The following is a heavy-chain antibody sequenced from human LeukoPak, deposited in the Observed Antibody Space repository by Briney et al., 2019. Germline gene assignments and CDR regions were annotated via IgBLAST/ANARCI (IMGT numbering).Heavy chain of an antibody. D-gene: IGHD5-18*01. CDR1: GGAIISSSYY. Sequence: SETLSLTCTVSGGAIISSSYYWMWIRQPPGKGLEWIGSLYYSGSTNYNPSLKSRITVSVGTSKNQFSLRLSSVTAADTAVYYCARTEESGYSYRYFGYYYYMDVWGKGTTVTVSS. CDR3: ARTEESGYSYRYFGYYYYMDV. V-gene: IGHV4-39*07. CDR2: LYYSGST. J-gene: IGHJ6*03.